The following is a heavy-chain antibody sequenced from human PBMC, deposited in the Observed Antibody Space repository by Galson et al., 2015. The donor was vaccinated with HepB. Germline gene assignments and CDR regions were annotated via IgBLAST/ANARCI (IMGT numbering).Heavy chain of an antibody. J-gene: IGHJ4*02. CDR3: VKEATSGFYKPDY. Sequence: SLRLSCAASGFTFSSYAMTWVRQAPGKGLEWVSSITGSGDATYYADSVKGRFTVSRDNSKKTLYPQMHSLRAEDTAVYYCVKEATSGFYKPDYWGQGTLVTVSS. CDR1: GFTFSSYA. V-gene: IGHV3-23*01. D-gene: IGHD6-19*01. CDR2: ITGSGDAT.